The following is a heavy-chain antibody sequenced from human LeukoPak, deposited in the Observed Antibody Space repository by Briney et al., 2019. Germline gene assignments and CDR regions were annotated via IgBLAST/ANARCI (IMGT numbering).Heavy chain of an antibody. CDR1: GGSISSYY. D-gene: IGHD5-12*01. CDR3: ARLTEGGYNFHY. CDR2: IYYSGSG. J-gene: IGHJ4*02. Sequence: SETLSLTCTVSGGSISSYYWSWTRQPPGKGLEWIGYIYYSGSGNYNPSLKSRVTISVDTSKNQFSLKLNSVTAADTAVYYCARLTEGGYNFHYWGQGILVTVSA. V-gene: IGHV4-59*12.